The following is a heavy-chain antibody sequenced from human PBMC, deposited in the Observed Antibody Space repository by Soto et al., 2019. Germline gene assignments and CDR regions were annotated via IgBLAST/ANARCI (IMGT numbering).Heavy chain of an antibody. CDR1: GFTFSSYG. CDR3: AREATYYDGFDI. V-gene: IGHV3-7*03. J-gene: IGHJ3*02. D-gene: IGHD1-26*01. CDR2: IQEDGSEK. Sequence: EVLLVESGGGLVQPGGSLRLSCAASGFTFSSYGMSWVRQAPGKGREWVANIQEDGSEKYYVDSVKGRFTISRDNAKNSLLLQMNSLRAGDTAVYSCAREATYYDGFDIWGHGTVVSVSS.